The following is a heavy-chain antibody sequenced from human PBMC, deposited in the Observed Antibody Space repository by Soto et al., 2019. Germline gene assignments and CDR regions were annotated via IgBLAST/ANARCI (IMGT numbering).Heavy chain of an antibody. J-gene: IGHJ4*02. D-gene: IGHD3-9*01. V-gene: IGHV1-18*01. CDR2: ISAYNGNI. Sequence: QVRLVQSGAEVKKPGASVKVSCKTYGYDFTNYGINWVRQAPGQGLEWMGWISAYNGNIVYAQNFRGRATLTTDTSTGSAYMELRSLRSHETAGYYCARGHDILTGCKFTFWGQGTLVTVSS. CDR3: ARGHDILTGCKFTF. CDR1: GYDFTNYG.